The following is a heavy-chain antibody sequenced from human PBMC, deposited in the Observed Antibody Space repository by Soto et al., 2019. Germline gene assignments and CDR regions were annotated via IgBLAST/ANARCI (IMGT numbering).Heavy chain of an antibody. J-gene: IGHJ4*02. CDR1: GGSVNTAPYH. CDR3: ARDHHSYYDTSGYYPYFDF. V-gene: IGHV4-61*01. Sequence: SETLSLTCTVSGGSVNTAPYHWSWVRQSPRNGLEWIGNIYYTGSTNYNPSFESRVAISLDTSNNQFSLRLTSLTAADTAVYFCARDHHSYYDTSGYYPYFDFWGQGTLVTVSS. CDR2: IYYTGST. D-gene: IGHD3-22*01.